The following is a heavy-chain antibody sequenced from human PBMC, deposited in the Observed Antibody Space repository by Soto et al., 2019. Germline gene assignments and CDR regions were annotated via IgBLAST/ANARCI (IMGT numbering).Heavy chain of an antibody. J-gene: IGHJ6*02. Sequence: PGGSLRLSCAASGFTFSSYAMHWVRQAPGKGLEWVAVISYDGSNKYYADSVKGRFTISRDNSKNTLYLQMNSLRAEDTAVYYCARDLRYGSGSYYNADYYYGMDVWGQGTTVTVSS. V-gene: IGHV3-30-3*01. CDR2: ISYDGSNK. CDR3: ARDLRYGSGSYYNADYYYGMDV. D-gene: IGHD3-10*01. CDR1: GFTFSSYA.